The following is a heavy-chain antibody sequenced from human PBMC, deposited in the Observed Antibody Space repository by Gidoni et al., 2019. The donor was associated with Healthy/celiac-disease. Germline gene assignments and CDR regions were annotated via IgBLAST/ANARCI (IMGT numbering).Heavy chain of an antibody. V-gene: IGHV3-9*01. Sequence: EVQLVESGGGLVQPGRSLRLSCSASGFPFDDYAMHWVRQAPGKGLEWVSGISWNSGSIGYADSVKGRFTISRDNAKNSLYLQMNSLRAEDTALYYCAKDLAVTTSGYYYGMDVWGQGTTVTVSS. CDR3: AKDLAVTTSGYYYGMDV. J-gene: IGHJ6*02. CDR1: GFPFDDYA. D-gene: IGHD4-17*01. CDR2: ISWNSGSI.